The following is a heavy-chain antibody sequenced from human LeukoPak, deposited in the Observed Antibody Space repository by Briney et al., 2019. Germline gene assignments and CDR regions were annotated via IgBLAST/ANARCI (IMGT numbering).Heavy chain of an antibody. Sequence: GGSLRLSCAASGFPFSSYTMNWVRQAPGKGLEWVSSISSSGTYIYYADSVKGRFTISRDNARNSLYLQMNSLRVEDTAVYYCARAEGSASSFDYWGQGTLVTVSS. CDR3: ARAEGSASSFDY. D-gene: IGHD3-10*01. CDR2: ISSSGTYI. V-gene: IGHV3-21*01. CDR1: GFPFSSYT. J-gene: IGHJ4*02.